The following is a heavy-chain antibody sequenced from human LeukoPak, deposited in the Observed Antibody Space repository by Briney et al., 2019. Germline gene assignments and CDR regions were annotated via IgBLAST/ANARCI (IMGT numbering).Heavy chain of an antibody. CDR3: ARDTLLWFGEHREYNWFDP. V-gene: IGHV3-30*03. CDR2: ISYDGSKK. D-gene: IGHD3-10*01. J-gene: IGHJ5*02. Sequence: GGSLRLSCAASGFTFSSYGIHWVRQAPGKGLEWVAAISYDGSKKYYADSVKGRFTISRDNAKNSLYLQMNSLRAEDTAVYYCARDTLLWFGEHREYNWFDPWGQGTLVTVSS. CDR1: GFTFSSYG.